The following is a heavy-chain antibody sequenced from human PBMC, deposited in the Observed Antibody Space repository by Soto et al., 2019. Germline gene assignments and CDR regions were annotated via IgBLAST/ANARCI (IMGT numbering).Heavy chain of an antibody. CDR3: ARNYLALPKNNWFDP. CDR2: IFYLGSS. Sequence: PSETLSLTCTVSGDSIISSDFYWGWVRQPPGKGLEWIGSIFYLGSSYYNPSLKSRVTMSVDTSKNQFSLRLRSVTAADTALYFCARNYLALPKNNWFDPWGQGIMVTVSS. J-gene: IGHJ5*02. V-gene: IGHV4-39*01. CDR1: GDSIISSDFY. D-gene: IGHD1-7*01.